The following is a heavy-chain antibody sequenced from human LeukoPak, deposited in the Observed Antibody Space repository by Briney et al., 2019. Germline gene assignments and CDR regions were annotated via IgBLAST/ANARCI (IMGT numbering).Heavy chain of an antibody. V-gene: IGHV4-39*07. J-gene: IGHJ4*02. CDR3: ARLHLVSSGWYPMADS. CDR2: IYYNGHT. Sequence: PSETLSLTCTVSGGSISGTNYYWGWIRQPPGKGLEWIGSIYYNGHTYSNPSLESRVTISVDTSKNQFSLKLSSVTAADTAVYYCARLHLVSSGWYPMADSWGQGTLVTVSS. CDR1: GGSISGTNYY. D-gene: IGHD6-19*01.